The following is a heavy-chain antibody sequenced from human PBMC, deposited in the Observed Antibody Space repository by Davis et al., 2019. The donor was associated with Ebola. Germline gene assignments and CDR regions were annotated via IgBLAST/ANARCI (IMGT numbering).Heavy chain of an antibody. CDR3: AREIAVAGTECDY. CDR1: GFSFSSTW. CDR2: IHSDGTST. D-gene: IGHD6-19*01. V-gene: IGHV3-74*01. Sequence: HTGGSLRLSCAASGFSFSSTWMHWVRQAPGKGLVWVSRIHSDGTSTIYTDSVKGRFTISRDNAKNSLYLQMNSLRDEDTAVYYCAREIAVAGTECDYWGQGTLVTVSS. J-gene: IGHJ4*02.